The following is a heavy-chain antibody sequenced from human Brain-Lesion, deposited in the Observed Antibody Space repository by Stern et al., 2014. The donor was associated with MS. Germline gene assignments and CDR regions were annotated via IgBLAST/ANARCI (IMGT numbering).Heavy chain of an antibody. V-gene: IGHV3-53*01. CDR3: ARKTDTAVGGDY. Sequence: EVQLVESGGGLIQPGGSLRLSCAASGFSVSTNFMSWVRQAPGKGLEWVSLMYSRGGTNYADYVKGRFTISRDSSKNTLYLQMSDLRAEDTAVYYCARKTDTAVGGDYWGPGTLVTVSS. CDR2: MYSRGGT. CDR1: GFSVSTNF. J-gene: IGHJ4*02. D-gene: IGHD5-18*01.